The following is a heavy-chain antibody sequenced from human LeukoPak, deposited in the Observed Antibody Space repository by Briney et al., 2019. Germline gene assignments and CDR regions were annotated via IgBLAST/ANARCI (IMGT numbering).Heavy chain of an antibody. V-gene: IGHV3-53*01. CDR2: IYSDGTT. CDR1: GFTLSSYA. Sequence: AGGSLRLSCAASGFTLSSYAMSWVRQAPGKGLEWVSVIYSDGTTYYADSVKGRFTISRDNSKNTLYLQMNSLRAEDTAMYYCARPAYGSGSYYKHWGQGTLVTVSS. J-gene: IGHJ4*02. D-gene: IGHD3-10*01. CDR3: ARPAYGSGSYYKH.